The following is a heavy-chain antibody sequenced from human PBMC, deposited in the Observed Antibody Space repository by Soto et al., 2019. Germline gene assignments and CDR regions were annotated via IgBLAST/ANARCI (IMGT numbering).Heavy chain of an antibody. D-gene: IGHD3-22*01. V-gene: IGHV3-21*01. CDR1: GFTFSSYS. CDR2: ISSSSSYI. CDR3: AREQGYDSSGYYPRYFDY. Sequence: GGSLRLSCAASGFTFSSYSMNWVRQAPGKGLEWVSSISSSSSYIYYADSVKGRFTISRDNAKNSLYLQMNSLRAEDTAVYYCAREQGYDSSGYYPRYFDYWGQGTLVTVSS. J-gene: IGHJ4*02.